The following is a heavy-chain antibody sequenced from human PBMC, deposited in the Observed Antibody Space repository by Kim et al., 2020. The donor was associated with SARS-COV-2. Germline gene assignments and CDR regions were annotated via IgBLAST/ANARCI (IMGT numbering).Heavy chain of an antibody. J-gene: IGHJ4*02. CDR3: ANFES. CDR2: SDGTHK. V-gene: IGHV3-33*06. Sequence: SDGTHKYYPDSVKGRFTISRDNSKNMVYLQMNSLRAEDTAVYYCANFESWGQGTLVTVSS.